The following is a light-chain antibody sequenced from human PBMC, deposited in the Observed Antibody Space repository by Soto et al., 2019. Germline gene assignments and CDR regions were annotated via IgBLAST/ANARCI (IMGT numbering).Light chain of an antibody. CDR1: SGHSSDI. CDR3: ETWDSNIRV. V-gene: IGLV4-60*03. J-gene: IGLJ2*01. Sequence: QSVLTQSSSASASLGPSVTLTCTLSSGHSSDIIAWHQQQPGKAPRYLMKLEGSGSYNKGSGVPDRFSGSSSGADRYLTMPNLQSEDESDYYCETWDSNIRVFGGGTKVTVL. CDR2: LEGSGSY.